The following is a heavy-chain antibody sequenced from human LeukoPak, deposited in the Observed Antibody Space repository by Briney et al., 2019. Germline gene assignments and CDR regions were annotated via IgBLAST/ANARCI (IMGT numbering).Heavy chain of an antibody. Sequence: SETLSLTCTVSGGSISSSSYYWSWIRQPPGKGLEWIGYIYYSGSTNYNPSLKSRVTISVDTSKNQFSLKLSSVTAADTAVYYCAGSGALPRTVNWFDPWGQGTLVTVSS. CDR2: IYYSGST. CDR3: AGSGALPRTVNWFDP. J-gene: IGHJ5*02. CDR1: GGSISSSSYY. D-gene: IGHD6-25*01. V-gene: IGHV4-61*05.